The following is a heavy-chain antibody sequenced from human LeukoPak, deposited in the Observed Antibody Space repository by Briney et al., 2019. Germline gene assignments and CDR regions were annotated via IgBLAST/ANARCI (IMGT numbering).Heavy chain of an antibody. CDR1: GFTFSSNA. V-gene: IGHV3-23*01. J-gene: IGHJ4*02. CDR2: ISGSGGST. D-gene: IGHD5-24*01. CDR3: AKGFGYSEDNYFDY. Sequence: GGSLRLSCAASGFTFSSNAMSWVRQAPGKGLEWVSAISGSGGSTYYADSVKGRFTISRDNSKNTLYLQMNSLRAEDTAVYYCAKGFGYSEDNYFDYWGQGTLVTVSS.